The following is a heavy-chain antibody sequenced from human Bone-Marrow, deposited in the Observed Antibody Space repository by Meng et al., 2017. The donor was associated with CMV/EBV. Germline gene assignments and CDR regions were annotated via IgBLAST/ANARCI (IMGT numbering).Heavy chain of an antibody. V-gene: IGHV1-2*02. CDR3: ARDRYNWNYGDY. CDR1: GYTFTSYG. CDR2: INPNSGGT. D-gene: IGHD1-7*01. J-gene: IGHJ4*02. Sequence: CKASGYTFTSYGISWVRQAPGQGLDWMGWINPNSGGTNYAQKFQGRVTMTRDTSISTAYMELSRLRSDDTAVYYCARDRYNWNYGDYWGQGTLVTVSS.